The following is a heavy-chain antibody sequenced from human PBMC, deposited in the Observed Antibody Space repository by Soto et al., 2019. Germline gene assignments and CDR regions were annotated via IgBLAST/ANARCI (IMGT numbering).Heavy chain of an antibody. V-gene: IGHV5-51*01. CDR3: ARGDNYNSYWNFDL. CDR2: IYPGDSDT. D-gene: IGHD1-1*01. J-gene: IGHJ2*01. Sequence: XESLKISCKCSEYTFSSHVIALVLQMPGKGLEWMGTIYPGDSDTRYSPSFEGRVSMSADESTSTAYLQWGSLQASDTAIYYCARGDNYNSYWNFDLWGRGTLVTVS. CDR1: EYTFSSHV.